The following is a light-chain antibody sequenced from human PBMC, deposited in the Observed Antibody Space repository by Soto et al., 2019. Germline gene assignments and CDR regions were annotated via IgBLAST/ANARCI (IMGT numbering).Light chain of an antibody. V-gene: IGLV4-69*01. Sequence: QSVLTQSPSASASLGASVKLTCTLSSGHSTYVIAWHQQRPEKGPRYLMKVNSDGSHYKGDGIPDRFSGSSSGAERYLIISSLPSEDEADYYCQTWGTDIQVVFGRGTKLTV. J-gene: IGLJ2*01. CDR2: VNSDGSH. CDR3: QTWGTDIQVV. CDR1: SGHSTYV.